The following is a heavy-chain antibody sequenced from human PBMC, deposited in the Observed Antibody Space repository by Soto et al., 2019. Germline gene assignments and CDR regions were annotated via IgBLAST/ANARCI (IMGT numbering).Heavy chain of an antibody. D-gene: IGHD2-2*01. CDR2: INTSGGNT. Sequence: EVQMLESGGGLVQPGGSLRLSCAASGFTFSSYAMSWVRQAPGKGLEWVSGINTSGGNTYYADSVRGRFTISRDNSKNTLYLQMNSLRAEDTAVYYSATNNRYHDEDVWGQGTTVTVSS. CDR3: ATNNRYHDEDV. V-gene: IGHV3-23*01. CDR1: GFTFSSYA. J-gene: IGHJ6*02.